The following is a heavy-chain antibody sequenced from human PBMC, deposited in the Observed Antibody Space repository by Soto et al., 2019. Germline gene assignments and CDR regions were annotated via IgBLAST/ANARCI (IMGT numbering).Heavy chain of an antibody. D-gene: IGHD3-10*01. V-gene: IGHV1-46*01. CDR3: ERDRVVRGVIPKPYYYGMDV. J-gene: IGHJ6*02. CDR2: INPSGGST. CDR1: GYTITSYY. Sequence: ASVKGSCKTSGYTITSYYMHWVRQAPGQGLEWMGIINPSGGSTSYAQKFQGRVTMTRDTSTSTVYMELSSLRSEDTAVYYCERDRVVRGVIPKPYYYGMDVWGQGTTVTVSS.